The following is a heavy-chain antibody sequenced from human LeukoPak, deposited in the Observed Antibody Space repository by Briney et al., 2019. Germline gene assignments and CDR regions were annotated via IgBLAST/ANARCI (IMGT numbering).Heavy chain of an antibody. CDR1: GFMFSKHW. V-gene: IGHV3-7*01. J-gene: IGHJ3*02. CDR2: IRGDGSVK. CDR3: SRDANYYDSSRHYFDAFDI. D-gene: IGHD3-22*01. Sequence: GESLRLSCEASGFMFSKHWMTWVRQAPGKGLEWVANIRGDGSVKYLLDSVKGRFSISRDNAKNSLSLEMNNLRAEDTAVYYCSRDANYYDSSRHYFDAFDIWGRGTMVTVSS.